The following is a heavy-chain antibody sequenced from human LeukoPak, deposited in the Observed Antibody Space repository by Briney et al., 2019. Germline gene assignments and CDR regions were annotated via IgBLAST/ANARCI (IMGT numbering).Heavy chain of an antibody. CDR2: ISSNGGST. Sequence: GGSLRLSCAASGFTFSSYAMHWVRQAPGKGLEYVSAISSNGGSTYYANSVKGRFTVSRDNSKNTLYLQMNSLRAEDTAVYYCAKWGIAVAGRRVDYWGQGTLVTVSS. CDR1: GFTFSSYA. V-gene: IGHV3-64*01. J-gene: IGHJ4*02. CDR3: AKWGIAVAGRRVDY. D-gene: IGHD6-19*01.